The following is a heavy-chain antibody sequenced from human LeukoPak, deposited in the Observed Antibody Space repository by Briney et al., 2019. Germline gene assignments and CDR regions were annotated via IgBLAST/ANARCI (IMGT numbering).Heavy chain of an antibody. J-gene: IGHJ4*02. V-gene: IGHV4-61*02. CDR3: ARGGYSSGWYGVDYFDY. CDR2: VYASGTT. D-gene: IGHD6-19*01. CDR1: GASISSGRYF. Sequence: SETLSLTCTVSGASISSGRYFWSWIRQPAGKGLEWIGRVYASGTTNYNPSLESRVTISVDTSKNQFSLKLSSVTAADTAVYYCARGGYSSGWYGVDYFDYWGQGTLVTVSS.